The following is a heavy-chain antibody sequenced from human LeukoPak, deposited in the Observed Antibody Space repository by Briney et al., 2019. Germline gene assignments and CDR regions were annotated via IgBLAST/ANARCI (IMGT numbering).Heavy chain of an antibody. J-gene: IGHJ4*02. CDR2: VSGTGTST. CDR3: AKGYYDSHRGFFEY. V-gene: IGHV3-23*01. Sequence: PGGSLRLSCKASGFTFHNYAVTWVRQAPGKGLDWVSTVSGTGTSTFYADSVKVRATISRDNSKNMLYLQMSSLRAEDTAMYYCAKGYYDSHRGFFEYWGLGTLVTVSS. D-gene: IGHD3-3*01. CDR1: GFTFHNYA.